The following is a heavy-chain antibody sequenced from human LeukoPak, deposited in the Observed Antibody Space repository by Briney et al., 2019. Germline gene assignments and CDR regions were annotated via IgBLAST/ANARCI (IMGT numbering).Heavy chain of an antibody. CDR2: IIPVFGTA. CDR1: GGTFSSYA. CDR3: ARANIRDGYNSLPHNYYYYGMDV. J-gene: IGHJ6*02. V-gene: IGHV1-69*01. D-gene: IGHD5-24*01. Sequence: SVKLSCKASGGTFSSYAISWVRQAPGQGLEWMGGIIPVFGTANYAQKFQGRVTITADESTSTAYMELSSLRSEDTAVYYCARANIRDGYNSLPHNYYYYGMDVWGQGTTVTVSS.